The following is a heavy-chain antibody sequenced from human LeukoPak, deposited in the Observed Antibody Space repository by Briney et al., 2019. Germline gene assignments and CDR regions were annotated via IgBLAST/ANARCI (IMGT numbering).Heavy chain of an antibody. J-gene: IGHJ4*02. V-gene: IGHV3-74*01. CDR1: GFTFSSYW. D-gene: IGHD4-23*01. CDR2: IASDGSST. CDR3: ARGRPHGNDY. Sequence: GGSLRLSCAASGFTFSSYWMNWVRQAPGKGLVWVSRIASDGSSTTYADSVKGRFSISRDNAKNTLYLQMNSLRVEDTAVHYCARGRPHGNDYWGQGTLVTVSS.